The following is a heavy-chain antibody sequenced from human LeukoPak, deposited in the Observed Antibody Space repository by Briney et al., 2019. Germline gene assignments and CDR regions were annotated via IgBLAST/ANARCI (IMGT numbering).Heavy chain of an antibody. Sequence: SETLSLTCAVYGGSFSGYYWSWIRQPPGKGLEWIGEINHSGSTNYNPSLKSRVTISVDTSKNQFSLKLSSVTAADTAVYYCARARVSSGRSFYYFDYWGQGTLVTVSS. D-gene: IGHD3-22*01. CDR2: INHSGST. V-gene: IGHV4-34*01. CDR1: GGSFSGYY. CDR3: ARARVSSGRSFYYFDY. J-gene: IGHJ4*02.